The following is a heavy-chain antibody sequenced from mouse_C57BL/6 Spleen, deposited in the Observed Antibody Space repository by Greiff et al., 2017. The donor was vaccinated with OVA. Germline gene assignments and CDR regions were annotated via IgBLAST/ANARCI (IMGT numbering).Heavy chain of an antibody. CDR1: GFTFSDYY. CDR3: ARDQHFYAMDY. J-gene: IGHJ4*01. CDR2: INYDGSST. V-gene: IGHV5-16*01. Sequence: EVKLMESEGGLVQPGSSMKLSCTASGFTFSDYYMAWVRQVPEKGLEWVANINYDGSSTYYLDSLKSRFIISRDNAKNILYLQMSSLKSEDTATYYCARDQHFYAMDYWGQGTSVTVSS.